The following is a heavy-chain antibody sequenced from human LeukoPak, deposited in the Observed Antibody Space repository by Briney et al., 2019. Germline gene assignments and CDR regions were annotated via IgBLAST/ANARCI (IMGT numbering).Heavy chain of an antibody. V-gene: IGHV3-23*01. J-gene: IGHJ4*02. CDR2: IRSDDTT. D-gene: IGHD6-13*01. CDR3: SGHGSNSY. CDR1: GFTFSNNA. Sequence: PGGSLRLSCAASGFTFSNNALSWFRQAPGEGLEWVSDIRSDDTTAYAESVKGRFTISRDNSKNTLYLQTNRLRAEDTALYYASGHGSNSYWGQGTLVTVSS.